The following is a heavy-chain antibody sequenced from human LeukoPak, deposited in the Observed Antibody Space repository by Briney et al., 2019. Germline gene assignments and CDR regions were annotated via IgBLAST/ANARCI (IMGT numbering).Heavy chain of an antibody. V-gene: IGHV4-61*02. CDR3: ARNDGSNYAYYFDN. Sequence: SETLSLTCTVSGSSISSGTYYWSWIRQPAGKGLEWIGRIYASGSTNYSPSLKSRVTISGDTSKNQFSLKLSSVTAADTAVYYCARNDGSNYAYYFDNWGQGTLVTVSS. CDR2: IYASGST. D-gene: IGHD4-11*01. J-gene: IGHJ4*02. CDR1: GSSISSGTYY.